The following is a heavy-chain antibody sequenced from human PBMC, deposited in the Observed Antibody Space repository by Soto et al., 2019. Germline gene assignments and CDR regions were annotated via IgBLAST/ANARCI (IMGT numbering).Heavy chain of an antibody. CDR1: GYTFTNYG. V-gene: IGHV1-18*04. CDR3: ARVDVLRFLEWLI. D-gene: IGHD3-3*01. J-gene: IGHJ4*02. Sequence: ASVKVSCKASGYTFTNYGISCVLQSPGQWPEWMGWISAYNGNTNYAQNLQGRVTMTTDTSTSTAYMELRSLRSDDTAVYYCARVDVLRFLEWLIWGQGTLVTVSS. CDR2: ISAYNGNT.